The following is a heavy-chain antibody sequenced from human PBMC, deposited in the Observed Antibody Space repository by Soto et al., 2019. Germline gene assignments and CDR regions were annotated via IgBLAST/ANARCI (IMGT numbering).Heavy chain of an antibody. CDR2: IYYSGST. Sequence: PSVTLSLTWSVSCGFITSSGSHWGLDRQPPGKGLEWIGSIYYSGSTYYNPSLRSRVTVSVDTSRNRFSLKLTSVTAADMVVYYCARHSFGDYGSDSWGQGTPGTVSS. CDR1: CGFITSSGSH. CDR3: ARHSFGDYGSDS. V-gene: IGHV4-39*01. J-gene: IGHJ4*02. D-gene: IGHD4-17*01.